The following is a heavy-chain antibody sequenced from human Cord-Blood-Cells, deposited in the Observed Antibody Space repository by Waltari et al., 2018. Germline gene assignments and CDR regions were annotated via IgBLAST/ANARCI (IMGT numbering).Heavy chain of an antibody. CDR3: ANSDIVVVPAAISGVDY. CDR1: GFTFSSFA. V-gene: IGHV3-23*01. D-gene: IGHD2-2*01. Sequence: EVQLLESGGGLVQPGGSLRLSCAASGFTFSSFAISWVRQAPGKGLEWVSAISGSGGSTYYADSVKGRFTISRDNSKNTLYLQMNSLRAEDTAVYYCANSDIVVVPAAISGVDYWGQGTLVTVSS. J-gene: IGHJ4*02. CDR2: ISGSGGST.